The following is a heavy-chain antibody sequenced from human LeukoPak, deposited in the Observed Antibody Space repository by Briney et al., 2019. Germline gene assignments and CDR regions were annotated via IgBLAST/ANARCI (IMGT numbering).Heavy chain of an antibody. D-gene: IGHD1-26*01. J-gene: IGHJ3*02. CDR3: ARHPIVGATSYEAQPAFDI. Sequence: GESLKISCKGSGYSFTSYRIGWVRQMPGKGLEWMGIIYPGDSDTRYSPSFQGQVTISADKSISTAYLQWSSLKASDTAMYYCARHPIVGATSYEAQPAFDIWGQGTMVTVSS. V-gene: IGHV5-51*01. CDR1: GYSFTSYR. CDR2: IYPGDSDT.